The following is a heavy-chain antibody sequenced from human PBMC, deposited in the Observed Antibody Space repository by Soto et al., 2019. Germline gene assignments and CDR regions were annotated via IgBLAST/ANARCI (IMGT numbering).Heavy chain of an antibody. Sequence: SETLSLTCTVSGGSISSYYWSWIRQPPGKGLEWIGYIYYSGSTNYNPSLKSRVTISVDTSKNQFSLKLSSVTAADTAVYYCARDVRKTLDYWGPGTLVTVSS. CDR1: GGSISSYY. D-gene: IGHD3-10*02. V-gene: IGHV4-59*01. CDR3: ARDVRKTLDY. J-gene: IGHJ4*02. CDR2: IYYSGST.